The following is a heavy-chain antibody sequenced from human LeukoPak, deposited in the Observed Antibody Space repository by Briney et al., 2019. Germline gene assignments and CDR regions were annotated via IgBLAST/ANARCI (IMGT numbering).Heavy chain of an antibody. V-gene: IGHV4-4*07. Sequence: SETLSLTCTVSGGSISSYYWSWIRQPAGKGLEWIGRIYTSGSTNYNPSLKSRVTMSVDTSKNQFSLKLSSVTAADTAVYYCARDTRLGYSGFENAFDSWGQGTMVTVSS. D-gene: IGHD5-12*01. CDR1: GGSISSYY. CDR3: ARDTRLGYSGFENAFDS. CDR2: IYTSGST. J-gene: IGHJ3*02.